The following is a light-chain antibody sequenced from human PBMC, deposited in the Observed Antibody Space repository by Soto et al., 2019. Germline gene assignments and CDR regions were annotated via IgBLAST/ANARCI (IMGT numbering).Light chain of an antibody. J-gene: IGLJ2*01. CDR1: SNGRRS. V-gene: IGLV3-21*02. CDR2: DDS. Sequence: SYELTQTPAVSVAPGQTARITCGANSNGRRSVHWYQQKPGQAPVLVVNDDSKRPSGIPERFSGSNSGNTAPLTISRVEAGDEADYYCQLWESNGDHPVFGGGTKLTVL. CDR3: QLWESNGDHPV.